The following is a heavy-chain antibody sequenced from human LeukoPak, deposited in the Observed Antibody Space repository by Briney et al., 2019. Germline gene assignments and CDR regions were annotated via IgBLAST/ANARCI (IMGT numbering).Heavy chain of an antibody. V-gene: IGHV3-7*01. CDR2: IGQDGRET. Sequence: PGGSLRLSCVVSGFTFSNYWMDWVRQAPGKGLEWVAFIGQDGRETNYAGSVKGRFTISRDNAKNSLYLQMNNLRVEDTAVYYCATRGDLTWFGALRQWSQGTVVTVSS. CDR1: GFTFSNYW. J-gene: IGHJ4*02. D-gene: IGHD3-10*01. CDR3: ATRGDLTWFGALRQ.